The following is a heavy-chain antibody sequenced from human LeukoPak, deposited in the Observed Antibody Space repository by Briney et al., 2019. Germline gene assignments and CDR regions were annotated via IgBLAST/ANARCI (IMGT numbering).Heavy chain of an antibody. V-gene: IGHV1-18*01. Sequence: EASVKVSCKASGYTFTSYGISWVRQAPGQGLEWMGWISAYNGNTNYAQKLQGRVTMTTDTSTSTAYMELRSLRSDDTAVYYCARDLRVVPAAPTPQDAFDIWGQGTMVTVSS. J-gene: IGHJ3*02. CDR1: GYTFTSYG. CDR2: ISAYNGNT. D-gene: IGHD2-2*01. CDR3: ARDLRVVPAAPTPQDAFDI.